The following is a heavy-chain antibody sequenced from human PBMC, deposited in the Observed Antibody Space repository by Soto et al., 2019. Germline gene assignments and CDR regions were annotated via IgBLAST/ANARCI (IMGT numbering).Heavy chain of an antibody. CDR2: ISASNGDT. CDR1: GYTFTSHG. Sequence: QVQLVQSGAVMKKPGASVKVSCKASGYTFTSHGLSWVRQAPGQGLEWMGWISASNGDTNYAQKYQGRGTVTTDTSTSTGYMELRSLRSEDTAVYYCARMVRGSNIDYYHYMDVWGEGTTVTVSS. CDR3: ARMVRGSNIDYYHYMDV. J-gene: IGHJ6*03. V-gene: IGHV1-18*01. D-gene: IGHD3-10*01.